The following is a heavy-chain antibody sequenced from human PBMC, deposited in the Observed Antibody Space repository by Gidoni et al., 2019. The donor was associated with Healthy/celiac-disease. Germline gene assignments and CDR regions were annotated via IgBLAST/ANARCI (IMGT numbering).Heavy chain of an antibody. CDR3: ASTWEEYGAFPYYYYGMDV. D-gene: IGHD1-26*01. CDR1: GFTFSSYS. J-gene: IGHJ6*02. V-gene: IGHV3-21*01. Sequence: EVQLVESGGGLVKPGGSLRLSCAASGFTFSSYSMNWVRQAPGKGLEWVSSISSSSSYIYYADSVKGRFTISRDNAKNSLYLQMNSLRAEDTAVYYCASTWEEYGAFPYYYYGMDVWGQGTTVTVSS. CDR2: ISSSSSYI.